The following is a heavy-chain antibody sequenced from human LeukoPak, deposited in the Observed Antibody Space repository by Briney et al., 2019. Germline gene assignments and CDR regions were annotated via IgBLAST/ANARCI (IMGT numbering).Heavy chain of an antibody. CDR2: IIPIFGTA. V-gene: IGHV1-69*05. J-gene: IGHJ6*03. D-gene: IGHD6-13*01. Sequence: SVKVSCKASGGTFSSYAISWVRQAPGQGLEWMGRIIPIFGTANYAQKFQGRVTITTDESTSTAYMELSSLRSEDPAVYYCARDLGAAAGTGGYYHMDVWGKGTTVTVSS. CDR1: GGTFSSYA. CDR3: ARDLGAAAGTGGYYHMDV.